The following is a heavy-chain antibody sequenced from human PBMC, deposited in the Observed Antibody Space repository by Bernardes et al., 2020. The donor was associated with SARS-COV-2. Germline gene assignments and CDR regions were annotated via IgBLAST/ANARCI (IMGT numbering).Heavy chain of an antibody. D-gene: IGHD2-15*01. J-gene: IGHJ3*02. V-gene: IGHV4-39*01. CDR2: IYYSGAT. Sequence: SETLSLICTVSGGSISNNDYYWGWIRQPPGKGLESVGSIYYSGATYYNPSLKSRLTISVETSKNQFSLRLSSVTAADTAVYYCARHGSASSRLYFHAFDIWGQGTMVTVSS. CDR1: GGSISNNDYY. CDR3: ARHGSASSRLYFHAFDI.